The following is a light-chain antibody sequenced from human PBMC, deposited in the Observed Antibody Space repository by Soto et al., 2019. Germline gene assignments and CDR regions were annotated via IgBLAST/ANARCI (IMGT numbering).Light chain of an antibody. Sequence: EIVMTQAPATLSVSPGERATLSCRASQSVSSNLAWYQQKPGQAPRLLIYGASTRATGIPARFSGSGSGTEFTLTISSLQSADFAVYYCQPRSNWPPTFGGRTKVDIK. V-gene: IGKV3-15*01. CDR2: GAS. CDR1: QSVSSN. CDR3: QPRSNWPPT. J-gene: IGKJ4*01.